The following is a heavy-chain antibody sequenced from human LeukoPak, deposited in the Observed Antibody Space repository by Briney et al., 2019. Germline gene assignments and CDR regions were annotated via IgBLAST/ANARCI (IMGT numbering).Heavy chain of an antibody. D-gene: IGHD6-19*01. J-gene: IGHJ4*02. CDR2: ISKDGGSNK. CDR1: GFTFRNYG. CDR3: AKIDHTNGLHSYFDH. Sequence: GGSLRLSCAASGFTFRNYGMHWVRQAPGKGLEWVAVISKDGGSNKYHADSVKGRFTISRDNTKNSLYLQVDSLRADDTAVYYCAKIDHTNGLHSYFDHWGQGTLVTVSS. V-gene: IGHV3-30*18.